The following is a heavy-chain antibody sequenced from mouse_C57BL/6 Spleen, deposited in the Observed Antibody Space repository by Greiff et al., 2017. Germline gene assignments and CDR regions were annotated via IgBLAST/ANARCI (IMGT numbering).Heavy chain of an antibody. D-gene: IGHD2-3*01. V-gene: IGHV1-52*01. J-gene: IGHJ1*03. Sequence: QVQLQQPGAELVRPGSSVKLSCKASGYTFTSYWMHWVKQRPIQGLEWIGNIDPSDSETHYNQKFKDKATLTVDKSSSTAYMQLSSLTSADSAVYYCARGDGYYPYWYFDVWGTGTTVTVSS. CDR1: GYTFTSYW. CDR3: ARGDGYYPYWYFDV. CDR2: IDPSDSET.